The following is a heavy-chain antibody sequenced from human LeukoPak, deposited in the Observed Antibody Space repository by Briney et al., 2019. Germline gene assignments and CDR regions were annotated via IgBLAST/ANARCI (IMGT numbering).Heavy chain of an antibody. J-gene: IGHJ4*02. CDR3: AKASFNVDTAMVTSY. Sequence: GGSLXXXXXXXGXXXXSYAMSWVRQAPGKGLEWVSAISGSGGSTYYADSVKGRFTISRDNSKNTLYLQMNSLRAEDTAVYYCAKASFNVDTAMVTSYWGQGTLVTVSS. D-gene: IGHD5-18*01. V-gene: IGHV3-23*01. CDR1: GXXXXSYA. CDR2: ISGSGGST.